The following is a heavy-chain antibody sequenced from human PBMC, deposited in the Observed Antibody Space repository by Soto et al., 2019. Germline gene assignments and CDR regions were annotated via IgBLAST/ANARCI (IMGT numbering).Heavy chain of an antibody. Sequence: QVQLVQSGAEVKKPGASVKVSCKASGYTFTSYGISWVRQAPGQGLEWMGWISAYNGNTNYAQKLQGRVTMTTDTSTSTAYMALRSLRSDDTAVYYCARDRLGYCSSTSCYAPTEYGMDVWGQGTTVTVSS. CDR1: GYTFTSYG. CDR2: ISAYNGNT. CDR3: ARDRLGYCSSTSCYAPTEYGMDV. D-gene: IGHD2-2*01. J-gene: IGHJ6*02. V-gene: IGHV1-18*01.